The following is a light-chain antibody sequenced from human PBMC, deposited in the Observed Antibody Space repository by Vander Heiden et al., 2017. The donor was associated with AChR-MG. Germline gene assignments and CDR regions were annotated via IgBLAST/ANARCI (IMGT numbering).Light chain of an antibody. CDR3: RQALQTPTT. CDR2: LGS. V-gene: IGKV2-28*01. CDR1: QSLLHSNGYNY. Sequence: IVMTQSPLSLPVTPGEPASISCRSSQSLLHSNGYNYLDWYLQKPGQSPQLLIYLGSNRVSGVPDRFSGSGSGTAFTLKIIRVKAEDVGVYYCRQALQTPTTFGQGTKLELK. J-gene: IGKJ2*01.